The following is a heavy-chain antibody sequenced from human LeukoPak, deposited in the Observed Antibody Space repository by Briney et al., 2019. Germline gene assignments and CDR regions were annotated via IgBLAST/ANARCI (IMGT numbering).Heavy chain of an antibody. CDR3: ARDGSTWQFDY. CDR1: GYTFTTYY. Sequence: ASVEVSCKASGYTFTTYYMHWVRQAPGQGLEWMGILNPSGGSTTYAQKFQGRVTMTRDTSTSTVYMELSSLRSEDTAVYYCARDGSTWQFDYWGQGTLVTVSS. J-gene: IGHJ4*02. CDR2: LNPSGGST. D-gene: IGHD6-13*01. V-gene: IGHV1-46*01.